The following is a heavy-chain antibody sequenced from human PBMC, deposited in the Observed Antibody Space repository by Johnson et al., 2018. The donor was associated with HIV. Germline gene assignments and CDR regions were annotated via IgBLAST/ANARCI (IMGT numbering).Heavy chain of an antibody. Sequence: QLVESGGGLVKPGGSLRLSCAVSGFTFNNAWMSWVRQAPGKGLEWVGRIKSKTDGGTTDYAAPVKGRFTISRDNAKNSLYLQMNSLRAEDTALYYCARSDGWGAFDIWGQGTMVTVSS. CDR3: ARSDGWGAFDI. J-gene: IGHJ3*02. V-gene: IGHV3-15*05. CDR2: IKSKTDGGTT. D-gene: IGHD3-10*01. CDR1: GFTFNNAW.